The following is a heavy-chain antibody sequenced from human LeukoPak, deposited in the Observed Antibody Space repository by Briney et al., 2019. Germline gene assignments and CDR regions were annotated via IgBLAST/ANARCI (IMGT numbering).Heavy chain of an antibody. CDR1: GFTFSSYG. V-gene: IGHV3-33*01. D-gene: IGHD3-10*01. J-gene: IGHJ4*02. Sequence: GRSLRLSCAASGFTFSSYGMHWVRQAPGKGLEWVAVIWYDGSNKYYADSVKGRFTISRDNSKNTLYLQMNSLRVEDTAVYYCARDEGGEDYWGQGTLVTVSS. CDR3: ARDEGGEDY. CDR2: IWYDGSNK.